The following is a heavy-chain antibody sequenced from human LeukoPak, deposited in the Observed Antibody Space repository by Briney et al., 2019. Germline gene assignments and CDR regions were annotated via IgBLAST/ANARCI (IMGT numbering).Heavy chain of an antibody. J-gene: IGHJ4*02. Sequence: PGGSLRLSCAASGFTFSNYWMHWVRQAPGKGLVWVSRINSDGSSTTYADSVKGRFTISRDNAKNTLYLQMNSLRAEDTAVYYCARESGVPTATLFDYWGQGTLVTVSS. CDR3: ARESGVPTATLFDY. D-gene: IGHD2-2*01. V-gene: IGHV3-74*01. CDR1: GFTFSNYW. CDR2: INSDGSST.